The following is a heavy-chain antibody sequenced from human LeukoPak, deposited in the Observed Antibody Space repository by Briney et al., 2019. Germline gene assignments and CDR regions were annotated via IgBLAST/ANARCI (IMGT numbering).Heavy chain of an antibody. CDR2: ISAYNGNK. J-gene: IGHJ3*02. CDR3: AGGIVGAPYDAFDI. D-gene: IGHD1-26*01. V-gene: IGHV1-18*01. CDR1: GYTFTSYG. Sequence: ASVKVSCKASGYTFTSYGISWLRQAPGQGLEWMGWISAYNGNKNYAQKLQGRVTMTTDTSTSTAYMELRSLRSDDTAVYYCAGGIVGAPYDAFDIWVQGTMVSVSS.